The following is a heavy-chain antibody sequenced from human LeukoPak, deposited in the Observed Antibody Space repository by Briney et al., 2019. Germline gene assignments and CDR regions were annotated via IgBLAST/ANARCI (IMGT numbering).Heavy chain of an antibody. Sequence: GGSLRVSCAASGFTVSSNYMSWVRQAPGKGLEWVSVIYSGGSTYYADSVKGRFTISRDNSKNTLYLQMNSLRAEDTAVYYCAREGGYSHAFDYWGQGTLVTVSS. J-gene: IGHJ4*02. CDR3: AREGGYSHAFDY. CDR1: GFTVSSNY. V-gene: IGHV3-66*01. CDR2: IYSGGST. D-gene: IGHD3-22*01.